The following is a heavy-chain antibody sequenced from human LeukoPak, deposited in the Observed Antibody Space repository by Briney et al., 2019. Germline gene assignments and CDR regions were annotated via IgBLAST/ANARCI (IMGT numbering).Heavy chain of an antibody. CDR2: IYHSGST. D-gene: IGHD5-12*01. V-gene: IGHV4-38-2*02. CDR1: GYSISSGYY. Sequence: SETLSLTCTVSGYSISSGYYWGWIRQPPGKGLEWIGSIYHSGSTNYNPSLKSRVTISVDTSKNQFSLKLSSVTAADTAVYYCARLLSHQWLTLKFDYWGQGTLVTVSS. J-gene: IGHJ4*02. CDR3: ARLLSHQWLTLKFDY.